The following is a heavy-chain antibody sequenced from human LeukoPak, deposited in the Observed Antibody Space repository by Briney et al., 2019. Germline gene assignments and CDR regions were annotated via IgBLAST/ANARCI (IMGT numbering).Heavy chain of an antibody. CDR1: GYTSTTYW. CDR3: ARQGSSGYHGVFYFDY. CDR2: ISPGDSDA. J-gene: IGHJ4*02. V-gene: IGHV5-51*01. D-gene: IGHD3-22*01. Sequence: GESLKISCQGSGYTSTTYWIGWVRQMPGKGLEWMGIISPGDSDATYSPSFQGQVTISADKSVSTAYLQWSSLRASDTAMYYCARQGSSGYHGVFYFDYWGQGTLVSVFS.